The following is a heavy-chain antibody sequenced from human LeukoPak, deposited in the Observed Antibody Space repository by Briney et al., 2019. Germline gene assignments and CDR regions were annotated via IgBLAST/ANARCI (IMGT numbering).Heavy chain of an antibody. CDR3: ARDLSSSGTYYFDY. CDR1: GFTFSSYS. CDR2: ISSSSSYI. D-gene: IGHD6-13*01. V-gene: IGHV3-21*01. Sequence: GGSLRLSCAASGFTFSSYSMNWVRQAPGEGLEWVSSISSSSSYIYYADSVKGRFTISRDNAKNSLYLQMNSPRAEDTAVYYCARDLSSSGTYYFDYWGQGTLVTVSS. J-gene: IGHJ4*02.